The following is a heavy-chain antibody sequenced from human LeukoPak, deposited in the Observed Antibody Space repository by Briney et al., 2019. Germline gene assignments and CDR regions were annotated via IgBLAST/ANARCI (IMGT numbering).Heavy chain of an antibody. D-gene: IGHD3-22*01. CDR1: GGTFSSYA. V-gene: IGHV1-69*05. CDR2: IIPIFGTA. J-gene: IGHJ4*02. CDR3: ARGGASYDSSGYYPTPFDY. Sequence: SVKVSCKASGGTFSSYAISWVRQAPGQGLEWMGGIIPIFGTANYAQKFQGRVTITTDESTSTAYMELSRLRSKDTAVYYCARGGASYDSSGYYPTPFDYWGQGTLVIVSS.